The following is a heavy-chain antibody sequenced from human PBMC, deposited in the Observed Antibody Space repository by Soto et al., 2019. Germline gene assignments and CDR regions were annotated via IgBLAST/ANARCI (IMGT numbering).Heavy chain of an antibody. D-gene: IGHD1-20*01. CDR3: ARDPYNWKRWFDP. CDR2: IYHTGST. CDR1: GGSITTTSW. J-gene: IGHJ5*02. Sequence: QVQLQESGPGLVKPSGTLSLTCAVSGGSITTTSWWSWVRQPPGKGLEWIGEIYHTGSTNYNPSLKRRVTMSVDKSKNQSSLNLYSVTAADTAVYYCARDPYNWKRWFDPWGQGTLVIVSS. V-gene: IGHV4-4*02.